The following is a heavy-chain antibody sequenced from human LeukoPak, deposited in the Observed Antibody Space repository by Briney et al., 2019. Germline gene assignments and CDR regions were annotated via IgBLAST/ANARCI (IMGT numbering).Heavy chain of an antibody. CDR2: IDTYSGKT. CDR1: GYTYTTDG. V-gene: IGHV1-18*01. CDR3: ARDREIAEADSFDP. Sequence: ASLKLSCTASGYTYTTDGISWVRQAPGQGREWMGWIDTYSGKTNYAQKFQGRVTMTSDTSTSTAYMELRSLRSDDTAAYYCARDREIAEADSFDPWGQGTLVTVSS. D-gene: IGHD6-13*01. J-gene: IGHJ5*02.